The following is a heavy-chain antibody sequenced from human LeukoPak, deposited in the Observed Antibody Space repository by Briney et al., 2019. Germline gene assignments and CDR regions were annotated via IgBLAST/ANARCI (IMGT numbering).Heavy chain of an antibody. V-gene: IGHV4-39*07. Sequence: NPSETLSLTCTVSGGSISSSSYYWGWIRQPPGKGLEWIGSIYYSGSTYYNPSLKSRVIISVDTSKNQFSLKLSSVTAADTAVYYCARLGDFYCSSTSCPIGNFDYWGQGTLVTVSS. D-gene: IGHD2-2*01. CDR3: ARLGDFYCSSTSCPIGNFDY. J-gene: IGHJ4*02. CDR1: GGSISSSSYY. CDR2: IYYSGST.